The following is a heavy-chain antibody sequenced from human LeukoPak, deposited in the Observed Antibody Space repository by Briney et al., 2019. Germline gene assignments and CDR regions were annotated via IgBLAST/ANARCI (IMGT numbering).Heavy chain of an antibody. Sequence: PGGSLRLSCAASGFTVSSNYMSWVRQAPGKGLEWVSAISGSGGSTYYADSVKGRFTISRDNSKNTLYLQMNSLRAEDTAVYYCAKQKGYCSGGSCYEINWFDPWGQGTLVTVSS. CDR1: GFTVSSNY. D-gene: IGHD2-15*01. CDR3: AKQKGYCSGGSCYEINWFDP. V-gene: IGHV3-23*01. CDR2: ISGSGGST. J-gene: IGHJ5*02.